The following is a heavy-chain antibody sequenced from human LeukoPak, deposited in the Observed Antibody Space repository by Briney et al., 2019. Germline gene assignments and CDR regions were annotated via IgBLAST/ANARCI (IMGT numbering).Heavy chain of an antibody. V-gene: IGHV1-8*01. CDR2: MNPNSGNT. Sequence: ASVKVSCKASGYTFTSYDINWVRQATGQGLEWMGWMNPNSGNTGYAQKFQGRVTMTRNTSISTVYMELSSLRSEDTAVYYCARGARDSGNYEWFDPWGQGTLVTVSS. CDR1: GYTFTSYD. CDR3: ARGARDSGNYEWFDP. D-gene: IGHD3-10*01. J-gene: IGHJ5*02.